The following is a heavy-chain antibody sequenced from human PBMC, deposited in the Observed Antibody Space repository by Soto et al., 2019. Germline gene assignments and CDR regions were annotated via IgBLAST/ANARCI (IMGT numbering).Heavy chain of an antibody. V-gene: IGHV1-2*02. CDR2: INPNSGGT. CDR3: ARDITGPVAAVYGMDV. CDR1: GYTFTGYY. Sequence: ASVKVSCKASGYTFTGYYMHWVRQAPGQGLEWMGWINPNSGGTNYAQKFQGRVTMTRDTSISTAYMELSRLRSDDTAVYYCARDITGPVAAVYGMDVWGQGTTVTVSS. J-gene: IGHJ6*02. D-gene: IGHD2-15*01.